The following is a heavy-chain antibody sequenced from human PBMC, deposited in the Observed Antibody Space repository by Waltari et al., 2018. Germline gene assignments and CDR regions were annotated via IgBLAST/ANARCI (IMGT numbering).Heavy chain of an antibody. CDR3: ARENLVTVNWFDP. J-gene: IGHJ5*02. Sequence: QLQLQPWGAGLFKPSESLSLTFAVYGGSFRGYSWSLIRQPPGKGLEWIGEINHSGSTNYNPSLKSRVTISVDTSKNQFSLKLSSVTAADTAVYYCARENLVTVNWFDPWGQGTLVTVSS. V-gene: IGHV4-34*01. CDR2: INHSGST. D-gene: IGHD1-7*01. CDR1: GGSFRGYS.